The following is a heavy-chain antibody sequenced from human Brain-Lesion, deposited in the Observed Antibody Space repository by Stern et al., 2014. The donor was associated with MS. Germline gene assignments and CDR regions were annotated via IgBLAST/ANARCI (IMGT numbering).Heavy chain of an antibody. D-gene: IGHD5-18*01. V-gene: IGHV4-61*02. CDR2: IYASGST. CDR1: GGSISSGSYY. CDR3: VRETGGYTYGDTDFFDF. Sequence: VQLVESGPGLVKPSQPLSLTCSVSGGSISSGSYYWNWIRQPAGKGLEWIGRIYASGSTNYSPSPQSRVFISGDTSKNQFSLKLSSVTAADAAMYYCVRETGGYTYGDTDFFDFWGQGTLVTVSS. J-gene: IGHJ4*02.